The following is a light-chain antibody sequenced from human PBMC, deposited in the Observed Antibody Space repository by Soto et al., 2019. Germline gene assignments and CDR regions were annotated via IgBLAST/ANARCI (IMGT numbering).Light chain of an antibody. CDR3: QQSYSVPIT. CDR1: QSLGSY. Sequence: IQMPQSPSSLSASVGDRVTITCRASQSLGSYLNWYQQKAGKAPERLIYAVSTLQSGVPSRFSGSGSGTDFTLTISSLQPEDFATYYCQQSYSVPITFGQGTRLEIK. J-gene: IGKJ5*01. V-gene: IGKV1-39*01. CDR2: AVS.